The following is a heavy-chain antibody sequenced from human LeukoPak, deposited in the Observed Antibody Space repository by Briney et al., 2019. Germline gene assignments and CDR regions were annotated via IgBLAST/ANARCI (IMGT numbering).Heavy chain of an antibody. V-gene: IGHV4-34*01. J-gene: IGHJ3*02. CDR3: ASGDYGGNSDQDAFDI. D-gene: IGHD4-23*01. Sequence: SETLSLTCAVYGGSFSGYYWSWIRQPPGKGLEWLGEINHSGSTNYNPSLKSRVTISVDTSKSQFSLKLSSVTAADTAVYYCASGDYGGNSDQDAFDIWGQGTMVTVSS. CDR2: INHSGST. CDR1: GGSFSGYY.